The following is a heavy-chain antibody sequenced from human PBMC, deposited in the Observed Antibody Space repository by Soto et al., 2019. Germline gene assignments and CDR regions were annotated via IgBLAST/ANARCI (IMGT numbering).Heavy chain of an antibody. J-gene: IGHJ6*02. CDR3: ARASVQISNSYRDMDV. V-gene: IGHV4-30-4*01. Sequence: QVQLQESGPGLLRPSQTLSLTCTVSGDSITSDDYYWTWIRQPPGKGLEWLGHIYYTGSTSYNPSLESRGSISLDTSKNQFSLRVRSVTAADTAVYYCARASVQISNSYRDMDVWGHGTSIIVSS. D-gene: IGHD2-2*01. CDR1: GDSITSDDYY. CDR2: IYYTGST.